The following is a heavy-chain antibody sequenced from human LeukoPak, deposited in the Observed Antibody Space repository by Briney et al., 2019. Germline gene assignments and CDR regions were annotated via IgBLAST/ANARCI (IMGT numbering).Heavy chain of an antibody. V-gene: IGHV1-2*02. J-gene: IGHJ5*02. CDR3: ARAVLLWFGESPSFDP. CDR2: INPNSGGT. CDR1: GYTFTGYY. Sequence: GASVKVSCKASGYTFTGYYMHWVRQAPGQGLEWMGWINPNSGGTNYAQKFQGRVTMTRDTSISTAYMELSSLRSEDTAVYYCARAVLLWFGESPSFDPWGQGTLVTVSS. D-gene: IGHD3-10*01.